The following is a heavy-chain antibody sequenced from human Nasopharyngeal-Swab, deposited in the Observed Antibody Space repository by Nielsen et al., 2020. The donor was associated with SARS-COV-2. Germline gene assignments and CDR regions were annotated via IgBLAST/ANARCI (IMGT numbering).Heavy chain of an antibody. Sequence: SLKISCAASGFTFDDYAMHWVRQAPGKGLEWASGISWNSGSIGYADSVKGRFTISRDNAKNSLYLQMNSLRSEDTAVYYCAREEDIVVVPAAGLDYWGQETLVTVSS. V-gene: IGHV3-9*01. CDR3: AREEDIVVVPAAGLDY. D-gene: IGHD2-2*01. CDR2: ISWNSGSI. J-gene: IGHJ4*02. CDR1: GFTFDDYA.